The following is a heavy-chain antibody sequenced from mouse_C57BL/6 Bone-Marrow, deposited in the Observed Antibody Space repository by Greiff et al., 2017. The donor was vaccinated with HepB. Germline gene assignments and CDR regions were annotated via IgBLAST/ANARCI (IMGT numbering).Heavy chain of an antibody. Sequence: VHVKQSGAELVRPGASVKLSCTASGFNIKDDYMHWVKQRPEQGLEWIGWIDPENGDTEYASKFQGKATITADTSSNTAYLQLSSLTSEDTAVYYCTTVYDGYFLYAMDYWGQGTSVTVSS. J-gene: IGHJ4*01. CDR1: GFNIKDDY. V-gene: IGHV14-4*01. CDR2: IDPENGDT. CDR3: TTVYDGYFLYAMDY. D-gene: IGHD2-3*01.